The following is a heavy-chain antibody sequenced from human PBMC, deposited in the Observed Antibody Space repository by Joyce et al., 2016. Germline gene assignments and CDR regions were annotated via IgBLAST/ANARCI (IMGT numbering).Heavy chain of an antibody. V-gene: IGHV3-30*18. CDR1: GFTFSDYA. J-gene: IGHJ4*02. D-gene: IGHD3-9*01. CDR3: AKDLDDVLTGSALDY. CDR2: VTFDGGNK. Sequence: QVQLVESGGGVVQPGGSLRLSCAASGFTFSDYALYWVRQAPGKGLEWVAFVTFDGGNKYDADSVKGQFTISRDNSKNSLHLQMNSVRPEDTAVYYCAKDLDDVLTGSALDYWGQGNLVTVSS.